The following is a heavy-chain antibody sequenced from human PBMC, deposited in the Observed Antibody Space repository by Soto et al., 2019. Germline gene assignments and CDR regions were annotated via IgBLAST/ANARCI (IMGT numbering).Heavy chain of an antibody. CDR2: ISGSGGST. Sequence: GGSLRLSCAASGFTFSGYAMSWVRQAPGKGLEWVSAISGSGGSTYYADSVKGRFTISRDNSKNTLYLQMNSLRAEDTAVYYCAKDLVSSSGWYDYWGQGTLVTVSS. V-gene: IGHV3-23*01. J-gene: IGHJ4*02. CDR1: GFTFSGYA. D-gene: IGHD6-19*01. CDR3: AKDLVSSSGWYDY.